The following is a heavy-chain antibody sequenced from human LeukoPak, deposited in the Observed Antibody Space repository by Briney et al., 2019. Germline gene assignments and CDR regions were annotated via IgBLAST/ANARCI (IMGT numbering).Heavy chain of an antibody. J-gene: IGHJ4*02. Sequence: EASVKVSCKASGGTFSSYAISWVRQAPGQGLEWMGRIIPILGIANYAQKFQGRVTITANKSTSTAYMELRSLRSEDTAVYYCARPGIRFLEWLYFDYWGQGTLVTVSS. CDR1: GGTFSSYA. V-gene: IGHV1-69*04. CDR3: ARPGIRFLEWLYFDY. CDR2: IIPILGIA. D-gene: IGHD3-3*01.